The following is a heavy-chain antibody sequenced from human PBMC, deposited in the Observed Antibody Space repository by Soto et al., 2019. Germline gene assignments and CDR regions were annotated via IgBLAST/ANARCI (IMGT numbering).Heavy chain of an antibody. CDR1: GGSISNSDYY. D-gene: IGHD1-7*01. CDR2: IYYSGTH. Sequence: QLQLQESGPGLVKPSETLSLTCTVSGGSISNSDYYWGWIRQSPGKGLEWIGSIYYSGTHFYDPSLRSRLSTSVDTSKNQFSLRLNSVTAADTAVYYCARQARGTTWSDFDYWSQGTLVTVSS. V-gene: IGHV4-39*01. CDR3: ARQARGTTWSDFDY. J-gene: IGHJ4*02.